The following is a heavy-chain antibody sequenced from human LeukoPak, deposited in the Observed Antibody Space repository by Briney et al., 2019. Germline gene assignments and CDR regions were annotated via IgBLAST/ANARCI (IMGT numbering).Heavy chain of an antibody. Sequence: GASVKVSCKASGYTFTSYGISWVRQAPGQGLEWMGWISAYNGNTNYAQKLQGRVTMTTDTSTSTAYMELRSLRSDDTAVYYCARDPWELHETYYFDYWGQGTLVTVSS. D-gene: IGHD1-26*01. CDR2: ISAYNGNT. V-gene: IGHV1-18*01. CDR3: ARDPWELHETYYFDY. J-gene: IGHJ4*02. CDR1: GYTFTSYG.